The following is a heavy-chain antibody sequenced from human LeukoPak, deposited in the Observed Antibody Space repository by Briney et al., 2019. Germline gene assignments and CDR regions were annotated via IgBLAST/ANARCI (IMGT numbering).Heavy chain of an antibody. D-gene: IGHD5-12*01. J-gene: IGHJ4*01. CDR1: GFNFIDYS. CDR3: ARDHRYAFDN. Sequence: PGGSLRLSCAASGFNFIDYSMNWVRQAPGKGLEWISYIGISSGNTKYADSVKGRFTISRDKARNSLYLQMDSLRVEDTAVYYCARDHRYAFDNWGHGTLVTVSS. CDR2: IGISSGNT. V-gene: IGHV3-48*01.